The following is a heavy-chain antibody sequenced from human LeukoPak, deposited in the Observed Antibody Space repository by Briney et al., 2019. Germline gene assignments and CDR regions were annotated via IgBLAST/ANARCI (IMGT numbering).Heavy chain of an antibody. CDR2: IYYSGST. D-gene: IGHD1-1*01. Sequence: PSETLSLTCTVSGGSISSSRYYWGWIRQPPGKGLEWIGSIYYSGSTNYNPSLKSRVTISVDTSKNQFSLKLRSVTAADTAVYYCARAGNDALSLDYWGQGTLVTVSS. CDR3: ARAGNDALSLDY. V-gene: IGHV4-39*07. J-gene: IGHJ4*02. CDR1: GGSISSSRYY.